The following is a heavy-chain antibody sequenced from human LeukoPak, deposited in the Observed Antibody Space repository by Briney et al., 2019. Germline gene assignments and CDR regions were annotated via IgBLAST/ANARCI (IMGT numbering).Heavy chain of an antibody. D-gene: IGHD2-2*01. J-gene: IGHJ4*02. V-gene: IGHV3-30*04. Sequence: GRSLRLSCAATGFTFSSYAMHRVRQAPGKGLEWVAVISYDGSNKYYADSVKGRFTISRDNSKNTLYLQMNSLRAEDTAVYYCARSDCSSTSCYVRDLDYWGQGTLVTVSS. CDR3: ARSDCSSTSCYVRDLDY. CDR2: ISYDGSNK. CDR1: GFTFSSYA.